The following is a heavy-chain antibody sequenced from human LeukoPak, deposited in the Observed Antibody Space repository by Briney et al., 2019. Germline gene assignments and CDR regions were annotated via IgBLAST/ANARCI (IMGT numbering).Heavy chain of an antibody. Sequence: GESLKISCKGSGYSFTSYWIGWVRQMPGKGLEWMGIIYPGDSDTRYSPSFQGQVTISADKSISTAYLQWSSLKASDTAMYYCARSIDYIAAAGHWFDYWGQGTLVTVSS. V-gene: IGHV5-51*01. CDR3: ARSIDYIAAAGHWFDY. D-gene: IGHD6-13*01. CDR2: IYPGDSDT. J-gene: IGHJ4*02. CDR1: GYSFTSYW.